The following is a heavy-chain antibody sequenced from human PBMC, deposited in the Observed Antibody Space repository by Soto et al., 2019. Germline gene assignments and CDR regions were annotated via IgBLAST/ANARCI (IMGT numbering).Heavy chain of an antibody. J-gene: IGHJ6*02. CDR1: GGSISSSSYY. V-gene: IGHV4-39*01. Sequence: PSETLSLTCTVSGGSISSSSYYWGWIRQPPGKGLEWIGSIYYSGSTYYNPPLKSRVTISVDTSKNQFSLKLSSVTAADTAVYYCARWAGGIFGVVTHFYYYGMDVWGRGTTVTVSS. CDR2: IYYSGST. D-gene: IGHD3-3*01. CDR3: ARWAGGIFGVVTHFYYYGMDV.